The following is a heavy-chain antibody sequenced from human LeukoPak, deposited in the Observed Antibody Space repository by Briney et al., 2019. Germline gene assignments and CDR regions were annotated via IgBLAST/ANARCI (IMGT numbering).Heavy chain of an antibody. CDR2: INSNGGST. V-gene: IGHV3-64D*06. J-gene: IGHJ6*02. Sequence: GGSLRLSCAASGFTFSNYATHWVRQAPGKGLEYVAGINSNGGSTFYADSVKGRFTMSGDNSKNTLYLQMSSLRAEDTAVYYCVKGTSTKYYYYGMDVWGQGTTVTVSS. CDR3: VKGTSTKYYYYGMDV. D-gene: IGHD2-2*01. CDR1: GFTFSNYA.